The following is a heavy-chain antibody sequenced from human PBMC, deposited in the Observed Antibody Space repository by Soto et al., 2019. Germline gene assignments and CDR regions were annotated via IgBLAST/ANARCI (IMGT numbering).Heavy chain of an antibody. CDR2: IYWNDDK. CDR1: GFSLSTSGVG. J-gene: IGHJ6*02. V-gene: IGHV2-5*01. Sequence: SGPTLVNPTQTLTLTCTFSGFSLSTSGVGVGWIRQPPGKALEWLALIYWNDDKRYSPSLKSRLTITKDTSKNQVVLTMTNMDPVDTATYYCAHRPGYCSGGRCYYYYYGMDVWGQGTTVTVSS. D-gene: IGHD2-15*01. CDR3: AHRPGYCSGGRCYYYYYGMDV.